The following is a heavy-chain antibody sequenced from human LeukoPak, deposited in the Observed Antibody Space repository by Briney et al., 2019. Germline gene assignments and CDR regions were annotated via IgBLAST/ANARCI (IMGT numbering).Heavy chain of an antibody. CDR2: ISDDGRA. CDR3: AADKTTSGWYELDY. V-gene: IGHV3-53*01. D-gene: IGHD6-19*01. J-gene: IGHJ4*02. CDR1: GFIVSTYY. Sequence: HGGSLRLSCAASGFIVSTYYMTWVRQAPGKGLESVSVISDDGRAYYADSVKGRFTISRDDSKNTFFLQMNNLKAEDTAVYYCAADKTTSGWYELDYWGQGTLVTVSS.